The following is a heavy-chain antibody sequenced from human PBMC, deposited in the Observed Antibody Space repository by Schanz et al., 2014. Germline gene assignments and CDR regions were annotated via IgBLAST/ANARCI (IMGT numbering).Heavy chain of an antibody. CDR3: AKQIHYDILTVTRN. D-gene: IGHD3-9*01. V-gene: IGHV3-33*08. J-gene: IGHJ4*02. Sequence: VHLVESGGGLVQPGGSLRLSCAASGFTFSSYAMSWVRQAPGKGLEWVAVIWSDGSGKYYADSVKGRFTISRDSPKNTLYLQMNSLRAEDTAVYYCAKQIHYDILTVTRNWGQGTLVTVSS. CDR2: IWSDGSGK. CDR1: GFTFSSYA.